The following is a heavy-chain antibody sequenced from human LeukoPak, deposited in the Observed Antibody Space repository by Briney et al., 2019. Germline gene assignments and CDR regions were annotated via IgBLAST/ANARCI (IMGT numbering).Heavy chain of an antibody. V-gene: IGHV3-7*01. J-gene: IGHJ4*02. CDR3: AREGRIDGFDY. Sequence: SGGSLRLSCAASGFTFSRNWMSWVRQAPGSGLEWVANIKQDGSETYYVDSVEGRFTISRDNAKNSLYLQMNSLRVEDTAIYYCAREGRIDGFDYWGQGTLVTVSS. CDR2: IKQDGSET. CDR1: GFTFSRNW. D-gene: IGHD2/OR15-2a*01.